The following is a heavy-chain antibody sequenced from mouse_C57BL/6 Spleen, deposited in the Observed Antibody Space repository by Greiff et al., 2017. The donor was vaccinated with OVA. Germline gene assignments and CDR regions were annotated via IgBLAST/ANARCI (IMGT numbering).Heavy chain of an antibody. Sequence: QVQLQQPGAELVMPGASVKLSCKASGYTFTSYWMHWVKQRPGQGLEWIGEIDPSDSYTNYNQKFKGKSTLTVDKSSSTAYMQLSSLTSEDSAVYYCARPDYGLGGFAYWGQGTLVTVSA. V-gene: IGHV1-69*01. CDR3: ARPDYGLGGFAY. CDR2: IDPSDSYT. J-gene: IGHJ3*01. CDR1: GYTFTSYW. D-gene: IGHD1-2*01.